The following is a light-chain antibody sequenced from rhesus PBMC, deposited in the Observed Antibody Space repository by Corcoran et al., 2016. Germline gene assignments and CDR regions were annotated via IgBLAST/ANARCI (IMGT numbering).Light chain of an antibody. Sequence: EIVMTQSPATLSLSPGETATISCRTSQSVSSKLAWYQQKPGQAPRLLIYGASSRSPGIPERFSGSGSGPDFTLTISSLEPEDFAVYYCQETSNLWTFGQGTKVEIK. CDR1: QSVSSK. CDR3: QETSNLWT. V-gene: IGKV3-31*02. J-gene: IGKJ1*01. CDR2: GAS.